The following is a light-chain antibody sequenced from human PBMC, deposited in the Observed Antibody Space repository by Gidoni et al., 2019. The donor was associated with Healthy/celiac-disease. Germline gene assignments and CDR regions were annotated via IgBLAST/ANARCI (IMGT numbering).Light chain of an antibody. V-gene: IGKV2-28*01. J-gene: IGKJ1*01. CDR3: MQALQTPPWT. CDR1: QSLLHSNGYNY. Sequence: DIVMTQSPLSLPVTPGEPASISCRSSQSLLHSNGYNYLDWYLQKPGQSPQLLIYLGSNRASGVPDRCSGSGSGTDFTLKISRVEAEDVGVYYCMQALQTPPWTFGQGTKVEIK. CDR2: LGS.